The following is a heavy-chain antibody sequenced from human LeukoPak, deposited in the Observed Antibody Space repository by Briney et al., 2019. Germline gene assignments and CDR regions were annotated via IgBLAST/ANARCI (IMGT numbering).Heavy chain of an antibody. Sequence: PGGSVRLSCAASGFTFSSNYISWVRQAPGKGLEWVSVIYSGGSTYYADSVKGRFTISRDNSKNTLYLQMNSLRAEDTAVYYCARDPGMGPVPMAFDIWGQGTMVTVSS. CDR1: GFTFSSNY. CDR3: ARDPGMGPVPMAFDI. V-gene: IGHV3-66*01. D-gene: IGHD1-1*01. J-gene: IGHJ3*02. CDR2: IYSGGST.